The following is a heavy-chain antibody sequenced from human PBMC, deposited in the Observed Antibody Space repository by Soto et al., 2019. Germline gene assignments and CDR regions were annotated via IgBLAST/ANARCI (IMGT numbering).Heavy chain of an antibody. D-gene: IGHD5-18*01. CDR2: IYSGGST. Sequence: SGGSLRLSCAASGFTVSSNYMSWVRQAPGKGLEWVSVIYSGGSTYYADSVKGRFTISRDNSKNTLYLQMNSLRAEDTAVYYCARDRLVSDTAMVTDSYYYGMDVWGQGTTVTVSS. V-gene: IGHV3-53*01. CDR3: ARDRLVSDTAMVTDSYYYGMDV. CDR1: GFTVSSNY. J-gene: IGHJ6*02.